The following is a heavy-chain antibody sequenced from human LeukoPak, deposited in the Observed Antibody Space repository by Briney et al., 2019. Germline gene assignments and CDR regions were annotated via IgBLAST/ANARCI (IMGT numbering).Heavy chain of an antibody. J-gene: IGHJ5*02. Sequence: ASVKVSCKASGYTFTGYYMHWVRQAPGQGLEWMGWINPNSGGTNYAQKFQGRVTMTRDTSISTAYMELSRLRSDDTAVYYCAREGVDYGGINWFDPWGQGTLVTVSS. CDR2: INPNSGGT. CDR1: GYTFTGYY. D-gene: IGHD4-23*01. V-gene: IGHV1-2*02. CDR3: AREGVDYGGINWFDP.